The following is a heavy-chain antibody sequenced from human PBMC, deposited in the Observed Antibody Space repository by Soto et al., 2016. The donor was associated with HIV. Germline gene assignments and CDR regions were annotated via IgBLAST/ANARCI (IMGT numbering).Heavy chain of an antibody. Sequence: QVHLVQSGAEVKKPGSSVRVSCKASGGTFGSSAINWVRQAPGQGLEWMGWINPNSGGTNYAQKFQGRVTMTRDTSISTAYMELSRLRSDDTAVYYCARVGGLGARSGAFDIWGQGTMVTVSS. D-gene: IGHD3-16*01. J-gene: IGHJ3*02. CDR1: GGTFGSSA. CDR3: ARVGGLGARSGAFDI. CDR2: INPNSGGT. V-gene: IGHV1-2*02.